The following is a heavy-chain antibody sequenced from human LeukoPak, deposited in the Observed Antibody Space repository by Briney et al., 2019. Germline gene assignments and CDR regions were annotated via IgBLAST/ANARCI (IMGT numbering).Heavy chain of an antibody. CDR1: GFTLSRNG. Sequence: PGRSLRLSCAASGFTLSRNGMHWVRQAPGKGLEWVALIYYDGSNKYYVDSVKGRFTISRDNSKNMLYLQMNSLRAEDTAVYYCARDLLYSGSYSWYFDLWGRGIPVTVSS. V-gene: IGHV3-33*01. D-gene: IGHD1-26*01. J-gene: IGHJ2*01. CDR3: ARDLLYSGSYSWYFDL. CDR2: IYYDGSNK.